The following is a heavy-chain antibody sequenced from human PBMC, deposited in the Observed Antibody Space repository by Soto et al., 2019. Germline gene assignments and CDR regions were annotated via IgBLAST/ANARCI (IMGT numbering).Heavy chain of an antibody. V-gene: IGHV4-39*01. Sequence: QLQLQESGPGLVKPSETLSLTCTVSGGSISSSSYYWGWIRQPPGKGLEWIGSIYYSGSTYYNPSLNSRVNLPVDPSKNQFSLKLSSVTAADTAVYYCARRQTTAPYYYYGMDVWGQGTTVTVSS. CDR2: IYYSGST. D-gene: IGHD4-4*01. CDR1: GGSISSSSYY. CDR3: ARRQTTAPYYYYGMDV. J-gene: IGHJ6*02.